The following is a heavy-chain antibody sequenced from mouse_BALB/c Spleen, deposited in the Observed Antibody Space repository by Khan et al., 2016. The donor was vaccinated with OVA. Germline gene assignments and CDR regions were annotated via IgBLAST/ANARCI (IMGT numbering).Heavy chain of an antibody. CDR1: GYIFTSYW. CDR2: IYPGTDNT. Sequence: QVQLKQSGTELVRPGASVKLSCKTSGYIFTSYWIHWVKQRSGQGLEWIARIYPGTDNTYYSEKLRDKATLTADKSSSTAYMQLSSLKSEDSAVYFCTREEALYYFDYWGQGTTLTVSS. CDR3: TREEALYYFDY. J-gene: IGHJ2*01. V-gene: IGHV1-76*01. D-gene: IGHD3-2*02.